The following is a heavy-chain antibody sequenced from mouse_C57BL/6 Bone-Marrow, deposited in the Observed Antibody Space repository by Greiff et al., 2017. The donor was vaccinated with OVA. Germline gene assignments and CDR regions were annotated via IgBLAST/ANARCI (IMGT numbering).Heavy chain of an antibody. Sequence: QVQLQQSGAELVRPGPSVKVSCKASGYAFTNYLIEWVKQRPGQGLEWIGVINPGSGGTNYNEKFKGKATLTADKSSSTAYMQLSSLTSEDSAVYFCARSGTTVVATDYFDYWGQGTTLTVSS. CDR2: INPGSGGT. J-gene: IGHJ2*01. CDR1: GYAFTNYL. CDR3: ARSGTTVVATDYFDY. V-gene: IGHV1-54*01. D-gene: IGHD1-1*01.